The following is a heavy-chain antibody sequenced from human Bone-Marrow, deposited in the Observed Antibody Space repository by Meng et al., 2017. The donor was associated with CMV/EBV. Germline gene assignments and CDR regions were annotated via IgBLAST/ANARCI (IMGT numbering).Heavy chain of an antibody. Sequence: ASVKVSCKASGYTFTGYYMHWVRQAPGQGLEWMGWINPNSGGTNYAQKFQGRVTMTRDTSISTAYMELSRLRSDDTAVYYCARSGRTKARPAYYYGMDVWGQGTTVTVSS. CDR1: GYTFTGYY. V-gene: IGHV1-2*02. D-gene: IGHD6-6*01. J-gene: IGHJ6*02. CDR2: INPNSGGT. CDR3: ARSGRTKARPAYYYGMDV.